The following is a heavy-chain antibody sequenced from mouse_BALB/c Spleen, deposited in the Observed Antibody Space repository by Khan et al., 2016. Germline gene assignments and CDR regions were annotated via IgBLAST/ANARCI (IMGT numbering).Heavy chain of an antibody. CDR1: GYAFSSYW. V-gene: IGHV1-80*01. CDR2: IYPGDGDT. J-gene: IGHJ4*01. CDR3: ARTMITYAMDY. Sequence: QVQLQQSGAELVRPGSSVKISCKASGYAFSSYWMNWVKQRPGQGLEWIGQIYPGDGDTNYNGKFKGKATLTADKSSSTAYMHLSSLTSEDSAVYFCARTMITYAMDYWGQGTSVTVSS. D-gene: IGHD2-4*01.